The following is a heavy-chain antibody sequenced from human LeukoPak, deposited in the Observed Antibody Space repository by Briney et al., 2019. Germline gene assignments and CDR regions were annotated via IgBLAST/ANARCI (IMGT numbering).Heavy chain of an antibody. D-gene: IGHD6-13*01. CDR3: AREQQLSLFDY. CDR2: IYHSGST. V-gene: IGHV4-38-2*02. J-gene: IGHJ4*02. Sequence: SETLSLTCTVSGYSISSGYYWGWIRQPPGKGLEWIGSIYHSGSTYYNPSLKSRVTISVDTSKNQFSLKLSSVTAADTAVYYCAREQQLSLFDYWGQGTLVTVSS. CDR1: GYSISSGYY.